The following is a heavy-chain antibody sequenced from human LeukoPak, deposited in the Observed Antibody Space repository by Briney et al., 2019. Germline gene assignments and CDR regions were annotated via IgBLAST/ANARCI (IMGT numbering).Heavy chain of an antibody. V-gene: IGHV1-69*04. CDR3: ARGAGSYYNVLDY. D-gene: IGHD3-10*01. CDR1: GDTLTTYA. Sequence: GASVKVSCKASGDTLTTYAISWVRQAPGQGLEWVGRISPSIGKANYAQNFQGKVTIIADKSTSTVYMELSRLRSEDTAVYYCARGAGSYYNVLDYWGQGTLVAVSS. CDR2: ISPSIGKA. J-gene: IGHJ4*01.